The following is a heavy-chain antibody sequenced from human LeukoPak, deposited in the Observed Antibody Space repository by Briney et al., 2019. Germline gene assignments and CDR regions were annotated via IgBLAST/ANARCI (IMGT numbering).Heavy chain of an antibody. CDR2: TKDEGREK. Sequence: GGSLRLSCEASGFAFTTYWMTWVRQAPGKGLEWVANTKDEGREKYYGESVKGRFIISRDDAKMSVYLQMNSLRAEATAVYYCAKDWIWFGELLTYFDYWGQGTLVTVSS. J-gene: IGHJ4*02. CDR1: GFAFTTYW. D-gene: IGHD3-10*01. V-gene: IGHV3-7*03. CDR3: AKDWIWFGELLTYFDY.